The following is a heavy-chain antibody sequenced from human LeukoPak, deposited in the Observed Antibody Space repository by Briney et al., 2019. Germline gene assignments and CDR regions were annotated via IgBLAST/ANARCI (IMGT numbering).Heavy chain of an antibody. CDR2: INPSGGST. D-gene: IGHD2-21*02. CDR1: GYTFTGYY. Sequence: ASVKVSCKASGYTFTGYYMHWVRQAPGQGLEWMGIINPSGGSTSYAQKFQGRVTMTRDTSTSTVYMELSSLRSEDTAVYYCARDRVCGGDCYSPQDYYYYYGMDVWGQGTTVTVSS. J-gene: IGHJ6*02. V-gene: IGHV1-46*01. CDR3: ARDRVCGGDCYSPQDYYYYYGMDV.